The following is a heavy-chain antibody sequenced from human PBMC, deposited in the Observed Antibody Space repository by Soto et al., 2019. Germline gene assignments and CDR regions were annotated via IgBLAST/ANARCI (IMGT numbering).Heavy chain of an antibody. Sequence: QVQLQESGPGLVKPSQTLSLTCTVSGGSISSGDYYWSWIRQPPGKGLEWIGYIDYSGSTYYNPSLKSRVTISVDTSKNQFSLKLSSVTAADTAVYYCARATRATLSSGRTLDIWGQGTMVTVSS. CDR2: IDYSGST. D-gene: IGHD6-19*01. J-gene: IGHJ3*02. V-gene: IGHV4-30-4*01. CDR1: GGSISSGDYY. CDR3: ARATRATLSSGRTLDI.